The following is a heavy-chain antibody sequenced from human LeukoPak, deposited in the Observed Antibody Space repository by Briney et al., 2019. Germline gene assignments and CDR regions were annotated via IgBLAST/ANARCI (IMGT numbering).Heavy chain of an antibody. D-gene: IGHD1-26*01. Sequence: ASVKVSCKASEYTSTDYYMHWVRQAPGQGLEWMGWINPNSGDTNYAQKFQGRVTMTRDPSISTAYMALTRLRSDDTAVYYCARGAWLVGTTNLYYFDYWGQGTLVTVSS. J-gene: IGHJ4*02. CDR2: INPNSGDT. V-gene: IGHV1-2*02. CDR3: ARGAWLVGTTNLYYFDY. CDR1: EYTSTDYY.